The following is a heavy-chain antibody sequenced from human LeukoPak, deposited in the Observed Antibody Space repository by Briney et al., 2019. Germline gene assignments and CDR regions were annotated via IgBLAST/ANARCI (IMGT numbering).Heavy chain of an antibody. CDR2: IYHSGST. Sequence: SETLSLTCAVSGYSISSGYYWGWIRQPPEKGLEWNGIIYHSGSTYYNPSLKSRVTISVDTSKNQFSLRVTSVTAADTAVYYCARHFVRSGSYWADYWGQGTLVTVSS. V-gene: IGHV4-38-2*01. CDR1: GYSISSGYY. D-gene: IGHD1-26*01. J-gene: IGHJ4*02. CDR3: ARHFVRSGSYWADY.